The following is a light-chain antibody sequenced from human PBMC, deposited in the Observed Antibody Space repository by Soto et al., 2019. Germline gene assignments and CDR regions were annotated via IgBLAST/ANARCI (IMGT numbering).Light chain of an antibody. V-gene: IGLV1-51*01. J-gene: IGLJ1*01. Sequence: QSVLTQPPSVSAAPGQKVTISCSGSSSNIGKSHVSWYQHLPGTAPNLLIYDNYKRPSGIPDRLYGSKSGTAATLDITGLHTGDADDYYCATWDDSLSADVFGPGTKGTVL. CDR2: DNY. CDR1: SSNIGKSH. CDR3: ATWDDSLSADV.